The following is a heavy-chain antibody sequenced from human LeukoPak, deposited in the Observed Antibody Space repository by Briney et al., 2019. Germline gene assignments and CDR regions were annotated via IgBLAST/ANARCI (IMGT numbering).Heavy chain of an antibody. CDR1: AFSVTNNY. J-gene: IGHJ6*02. V-gene: IGHV3-53*01. Sequence: GGSLRLSCAASAFSVTNNYINWVRQAPGKGLEWVSIIFGAGNTYYADSVKGRFTISRDISRNTVFLQMNNLRAEDTAVYYCAREITFGGVGYYGLDVWGQGTTVTVSS. CDR3: AREITFGGVGYYGLDV. D-gene: IGHD3-16*01. CDR2: IFGAGNT.